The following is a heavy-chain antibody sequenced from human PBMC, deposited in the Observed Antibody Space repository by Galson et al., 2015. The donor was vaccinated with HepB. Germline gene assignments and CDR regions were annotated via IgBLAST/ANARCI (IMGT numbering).Heavy chain of an antibody. CDR3: ARDLDHAGSYYFDY. V-gene: IGHV4-4*02. CDR2: IYHGGNT. CDR1: GGSISSSNW. Sequence: SETLSLTCAVSGGSISSSNWWSWVRQPPGKGLEWIGDIYHGGNTNYNPSLKSRVTMSVDKSNNQFSMQLSSVTAADTAVYYCARDLDHAGSYYFDYWGQGTLVTVSS. D-gene: IGHD1-26*01. J-gene: IGHJ4*02.